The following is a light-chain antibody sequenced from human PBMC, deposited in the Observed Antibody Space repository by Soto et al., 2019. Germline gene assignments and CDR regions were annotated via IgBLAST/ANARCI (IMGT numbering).Light chain of an antibody. V-gene: IGLV2-23*01. Sequence: QSVLTQPASLSWSPWQSIPISFTGTSSDVGSYNLVSWYQQHPGKAPKLMIYEGSKRPSGVSNRFSGSKSGNSASLTISGLQAEDEADYYCCSYAGGSTYVFATGTKVTVL. CDR1: SSDVGSYNL. CDR2: EGS. CDR3: CSYAGGSTYV. J-gene: IGLJ1*01.